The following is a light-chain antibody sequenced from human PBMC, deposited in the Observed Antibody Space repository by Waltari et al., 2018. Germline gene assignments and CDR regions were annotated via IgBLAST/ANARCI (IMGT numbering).Light chain of an antibody. CDR3: QQYTTLLTWT. CDR2: GSS. J-gene: IGKJ1*01. CDR1: QSVGSS. Sequence: EIVMTQSPATVSVSPGETATLSCRASQSVGSSLAWYQQTPGQAPRLLIYGSSTRATGIPARFRGSGSGTDFTLIISSLQSEDCAVYYCQQYTTLLTWTFGQGTNVEIK. V-gene: IGKV3-15*01.